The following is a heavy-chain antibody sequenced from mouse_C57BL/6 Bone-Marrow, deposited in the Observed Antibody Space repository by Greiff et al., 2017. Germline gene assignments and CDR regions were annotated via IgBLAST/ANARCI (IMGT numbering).Heavy chain of an antibody. Sequence: EVKLMESGGGLVKPGGSLKLSCAASGFTFSSYTMSWVRQTPEKRLEWVATISGGGGNTYYPDSVKGRFTISRDNAKNTLYLQMSSLRSEDTALYYCARQAVVALDYWGQGTTLTVSS. D-gene: IGHD1-1*01. V-gene: IGHV5-9*01. CDR1: GFTFSSYT. J-gene: IGHJ2*01. CDR3: ARQAVVALDY. CDR2: ISGGGGNT.